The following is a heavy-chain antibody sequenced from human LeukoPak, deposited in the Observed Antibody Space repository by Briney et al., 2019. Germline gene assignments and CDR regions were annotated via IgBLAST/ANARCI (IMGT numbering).Heavy chain of an antibody. D-gene: IGHD2-2*01. J-gene: IGHJ4*02. CDR1: GGSFSGYY. CDR3: ARRYQLLLRREFDY. CDR2: INHSGST. Sequence: SETLSLTCAVYGGSFSGYYWSWIRQPPGKGLEWIGEINHSGSTNYNPSLKSRVTISVDTSKNQFSLELSSVTAADTAVYYCARRYQLLLRREFDYWGQGTLVTVSS. V-gene: IGHV4-34*01.